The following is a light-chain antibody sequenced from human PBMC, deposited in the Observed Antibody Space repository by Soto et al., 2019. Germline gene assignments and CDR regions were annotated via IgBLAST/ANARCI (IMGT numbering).Light chain of an antibody. CDR2: EVI. J-gene: IGLJ1*01. CDR3: SSYTSSSTLLYV. CDR1: SSDIGGFSY. Sequence: QSVLTQPASVSGSPGQSTTISCTGTSSDIGGFSYVSWYQQHPGKAPKLMIYEVINRPSGVSNRFSGSKSGNTASLTISGLQAEDEADYYCSSYTSSSTLLYVFGTGTKVTVL. V-gene: IGLV2-14*01.